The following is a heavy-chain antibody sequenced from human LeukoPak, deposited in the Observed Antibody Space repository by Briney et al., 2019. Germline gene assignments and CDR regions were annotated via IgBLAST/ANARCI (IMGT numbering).Heavy chain of an antibody. CDR2: IYTSGST. D-gene: IGHD2-2*01. V-gene: IGHV4-4*07. CDR3: ARVWGLGYCSSTSCYGLDP. J-gene: IGHJ5*02. Sequence: SETLSLTCTVSGGSISSYYWSWIRQPAGKGLGWIGRIYTSGSTNYNPSLKSRVTMSVDTSKHQFSLKLSSVTAADTAVYYCARVWGLGYCSSTSCYGLDPWGQGTLVTVSS. CDR1: GGSISSYY.